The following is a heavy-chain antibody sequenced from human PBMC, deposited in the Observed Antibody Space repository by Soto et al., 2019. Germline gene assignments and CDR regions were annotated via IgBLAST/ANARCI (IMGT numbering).Heavy chain of an antibody. Sequence: GASVKVSCKASGGTFSSYAISWVRQAPGQGLEWMGGIIPIFGTANYAQKFQGRVTITADESTSTAYMELSSLRSEDTAVYYCARTPTAEYDFWSGYRPHLTGTPPHPVYYYYYGMDVWGQGTTVTVSS. V-gene: IGHV1-69*13. CDR2: IIPIFGTA. CDR3: ARTPTAEYDFWSGYRPHLTGTPPHPVYYYYYGMDV. J-gene: IGHJ6*02. D-gene: IGHD3-3*01. CDR1: GGTFSSYA.